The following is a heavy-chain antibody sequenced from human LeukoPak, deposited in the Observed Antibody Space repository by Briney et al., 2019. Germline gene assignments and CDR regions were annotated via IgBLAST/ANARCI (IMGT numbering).Heavy chain of an antibody. Sequence: PGGSLRLSCAASGFTFSSYPMSWVRQTPGKGLEWISGISDSALSTYYTDSVKGRFTISRDNSKNTLYLQMNSLRAEDTAVYYCAKERPTYHWNYNDPFDVWGRGTVITVSS. J-gene: IGHJ3*01. CDR2: ISDSALST. V-gene: IGHV3-23*01. CDR3: AKERPTYHWNYNDPFDV. D-gene: IGHD1-7*01. CDR1: GFTFSSYP.